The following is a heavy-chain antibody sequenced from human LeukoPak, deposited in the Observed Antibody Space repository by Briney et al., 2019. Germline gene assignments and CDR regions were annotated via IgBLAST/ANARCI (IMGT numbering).Heavy chain of an antibody. CDR2: IKEDGSEK. CDR1: GFTFSSYW. CDR3: ARDLYYDILTSYCRSDALDI. D-gene: IGHD3-9*01. V-gene: IGHV3-7*03. Sequence: GGSLRLSCAASGFTFSSYWMSWVRQAPGKGLEWVANIKEDGSEKYYVDSVKGRFTISRDNAKNSLYLQMNSLRAEDTAVYYCARDLYYDILTSYCRSDALDIWGQGTMVTVSS. J-gene: IGHJ3*02.